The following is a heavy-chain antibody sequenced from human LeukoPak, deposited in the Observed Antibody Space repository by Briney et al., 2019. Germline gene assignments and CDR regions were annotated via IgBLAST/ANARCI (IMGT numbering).Heavy chain of an antibody. D-gene: IGHD3-10*01. CDR2: IGGTGVRT. CDR1: GFTFSSYA. J-gene: IGHJ4*02. Sequence: GGSLRLSCASSGFTFSSYATSWVRQAPGKGLEWVSTIGGTGVRTYYADSVKGRFTISRDNSKNTLYLQMNSLRAEDTAVYYCAKDSRNPPRWFEELCDYWGQGTLVTVSS. CDR3: AKDSRNPPRWFEELCDY. V-gene: IGHV3-23*01.